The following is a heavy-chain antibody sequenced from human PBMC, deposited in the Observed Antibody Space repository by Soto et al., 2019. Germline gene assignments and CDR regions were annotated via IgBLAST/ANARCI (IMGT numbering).Heavy chain of an antibody. CDR2: ISSSSSYI. CDR3: ARDRLRYFDWTFPMGAFDI. V-gene: IGHV3-21*01. D-gene: IGHD3-9*01. J-gene: IGHJ3*02. Sequence: PGGSLRLSCAASGFTFSSYSMNWVRQAPGKGLEWVSSISSSSSYIYYADSVKGRFTISRDNAKNSLYLQMNSLRAEDTAVYYCARDRLRYFDWTFPMGAFDIWGQGTMVTVSS. CDR1: GFTFSSYS.